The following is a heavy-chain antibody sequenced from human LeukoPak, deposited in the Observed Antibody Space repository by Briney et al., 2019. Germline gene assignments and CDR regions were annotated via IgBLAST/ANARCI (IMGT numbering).Heavy chain of an antibody. Sequence: TGGSLRLSCAASGFTLSTYWMSWVRQAPGKGLEWVANIKQDGSRKYYVDSVKGRFTISRDNAKNSLYLKMNSLRSEDTAVYYCARETPDSSGWDWGQGTLVTVSS. CDR2: IKQDGSRK. CDR1: GFTLSTYW. V-gene: IGHV3-7*01. J-gene: IGHJ4*02. D-gene: IGHD6-19*01. CDR3: ARETPDSSGWD.